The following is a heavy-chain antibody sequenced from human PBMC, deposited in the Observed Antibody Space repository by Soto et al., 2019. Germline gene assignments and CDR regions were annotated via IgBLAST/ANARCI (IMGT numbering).Heavy chain of an antibody. CDR1: GFTFSSYG. Sequence: GGSLRLSCAASGFTFSSYGMHWVRQAPGKGLEWVAVIWYDGSNKYYADSVKGRFTISRDNSKNTLYLQMNSLRAEDTAVYYCARDWHGSSDPLDYYYGMDVWGQGTTVTVSS. CDR3: ARDWHGSSDPLDYYYGMDV. D-gene: IGHD6-25*01. J-gene: IGHJ6*02. V-gene: IGHV3-33*01. CDR2: IWYDGSNK.